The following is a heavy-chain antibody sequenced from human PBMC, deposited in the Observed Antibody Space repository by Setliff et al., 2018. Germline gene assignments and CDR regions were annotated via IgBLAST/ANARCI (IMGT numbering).Heavy chain of an antibody. V-gene: IGHV4-59*08. D-gene: IGHD3-3*01. Sequence: PSETLSLTCTVSGGSISSYYWSWIRQPPGKGLEWIGYIYNSGSTNYNPSLDSRVTISLDTSKNHFSLRLSSVTAADTAVYYCASPRRDDLDSPFDAFDIWGQGTKVTVSS. CDR2: IYNSGST. J-gene: IGHJ3*02. CDR1: GGSISSYY. CDR3: ASPRRDDLDSPFDAFDI.